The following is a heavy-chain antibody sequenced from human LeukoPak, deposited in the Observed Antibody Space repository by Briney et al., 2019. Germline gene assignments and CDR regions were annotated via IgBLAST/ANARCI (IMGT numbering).Heavy chain of an antibody. CDR3: ARDVSQSVAGTD. CDR1: GGSFSGYY. Sequence: SETLSLTCAVYGGSFSGYYWSWIRQPPGKGLEWIGEINHSGSTNYNPSLKSRVTISVDKSKNQFSLKLSSVTAADTAVYYCARDVSQSVAGTDWGQGTLVTVSS. D-gene: IGHD6-19*01. J-gene: IGHJ4*02. V-gene: IGHV4-34*01. CDR2: INHSGST.